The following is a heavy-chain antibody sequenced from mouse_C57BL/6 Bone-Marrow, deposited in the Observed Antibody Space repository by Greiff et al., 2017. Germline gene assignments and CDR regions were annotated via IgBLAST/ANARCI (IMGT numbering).Heavy chain of an antibody. CDR2: ISSGGSYT. CDR1: GFTFSSYG. Sequence: EVKLMESGGDLVKPGGSLKLSCAASGFTFSSYGMSWVRQTPDKRLEWVATISSGGSYTYYPDSVKGRFTISRDNAKNTRYLKMSSLKSEDTAMYYCAHDGGYWYFDVWGTGTTVTVSS. CDR3: AHDGGYWYFDV. D-gene: IGHD2-12*01. V-gene: IGHV5-6*01. J-gene: IGHJ1*03.